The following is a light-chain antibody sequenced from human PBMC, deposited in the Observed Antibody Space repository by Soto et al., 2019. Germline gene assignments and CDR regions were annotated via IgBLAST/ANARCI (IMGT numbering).Light chain of an antibody. V-gene: IGKV3-11*01. CDR2: DAS. CDR1: QSVSTY. J-gene: IGKJ4*01. CDR3: QQRSNWLT. Sequence: EIVLTQSPATLSLSRGERATLSCRASQSVSTYLAWYQQKPGQAPRLLIYDASNRATGIPARFSGSGSGTDFTLTISSLESEDFAVYYCQQRSNWLTFGGGTKVDTK.